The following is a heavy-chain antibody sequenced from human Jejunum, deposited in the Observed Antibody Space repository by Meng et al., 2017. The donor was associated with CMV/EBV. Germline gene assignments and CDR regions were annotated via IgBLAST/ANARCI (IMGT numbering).Heavy chain of an antibody. Sequence: KTSGYTFTGYGISWVRQAPGQGLEWMGWISTYNDDRNYVQKFQARVTMTTDTSTSTAYMELRSLKSDDTAVYYCARVRVGEPIFDYWGQGTLVTVSS. CDR1: GYTFTGYG. CDR3: ARVRVGEPIFDY. J-gene: IGHJ4*01. V-gene: IGHV1-18*01. CDR2: ISTYNDDR. D-gene: IGHD1-26*01.